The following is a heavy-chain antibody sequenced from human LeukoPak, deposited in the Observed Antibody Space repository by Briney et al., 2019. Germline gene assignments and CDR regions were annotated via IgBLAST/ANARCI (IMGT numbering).Heavy chain of an antibody. CDR2: IYYSGRT. D-gene: IGHD1-26*01. V-gene: IGHV4-39*01. CDR1: GAPISSSGYF. J-gene: IGHJ4*02. Sequence: SETLSLTCTVSGAPISSSGYFWGWIRQPPGKGLEWIGTIYYSGRTYYNPSLNSRVTISGDTSKNQFSLQLTSVTAADTAVYYCAARYRPNSGCNFLPAYWGQGTLVTVSS. CDR3: AARYRPNSGCNFLPAY.